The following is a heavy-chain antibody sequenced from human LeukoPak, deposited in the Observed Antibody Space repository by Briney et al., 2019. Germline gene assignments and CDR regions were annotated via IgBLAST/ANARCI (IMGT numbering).Heavy chain of an antibody. J-gene: IGHJ4*02. CDR3: ARVSGYGGNSLTDY. CDR2: IIPIFGTA. V-gene: IGHV1-69*13. CDR1: GGTFSSYA. D-gene: IGHD4-23*01. Sequence: ASVKVSCKASGGTFSSYAISWVRQAPGQGLEWMGGIIPIFGTANYAQKFQGRVTITADESTNTAYMELSSLRSEDTAVYYCARVSGYGGNSLTDYWGQGTLVTVSS.